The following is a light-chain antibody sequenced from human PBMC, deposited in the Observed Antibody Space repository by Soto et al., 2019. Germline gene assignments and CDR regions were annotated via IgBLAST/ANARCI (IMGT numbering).Light chain of an antibody. CDR2: DAS. V-gene: IGKV3D-11*01. CDR1: QGVSSY. Sequence: EIVLTQSPATMSLSPGERATLSCRASQGVSSYLAWYQQKPGQAPRLLIYDASNRATGIPARFSGSGPGTDFPLTISSLEPEDFAVYYCQQRSNWHPSTFGQGTRLEIK. J-gene: IGKJ5*01. CDR3: QQRSNWHPST.